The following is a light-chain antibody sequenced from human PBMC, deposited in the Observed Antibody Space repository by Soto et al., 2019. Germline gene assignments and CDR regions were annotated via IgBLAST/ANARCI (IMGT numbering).Light chain of an antibody. V-gene: IGKV1-5*01. CDR3: QQDNSYSPART. CDR1: QSISSW. CDR2: DAS. Sequence: DIQMTQSPSTLSASVGDRVTITCRASQSISSWLAWYQQKPGKAPKLLIYDASSLESGVPSRFSGSGSGTEVTLTISSLQPDDFAPYYFQQDNSYSPARTFGGGTKVEIK. J-gene: IGKJ4*01.